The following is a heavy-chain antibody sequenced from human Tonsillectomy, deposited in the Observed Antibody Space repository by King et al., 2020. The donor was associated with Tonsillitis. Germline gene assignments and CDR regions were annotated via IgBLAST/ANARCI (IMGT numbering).Heavy chain of an antibody. CDR2: IYPGDSDT. CDR3: ARRGLEVGGTTRFHFDN. Sequence: QLVQSGAEGKKPGESLKISCKGSGYSFTSYWIGWVRQMPGKGLEWMGIIYPGDSDTRYSPSFQGQGTISADKAISTAYLQWSSLKASDTAMYYCARRGLEVGGTTRFHFDNWGQGTLVTVSS. D-gene: IGHD1-26*01. J-gene: IGHJ4*02. V-gene: IGHV5-51*03. CDR1: GYSFTSYW.